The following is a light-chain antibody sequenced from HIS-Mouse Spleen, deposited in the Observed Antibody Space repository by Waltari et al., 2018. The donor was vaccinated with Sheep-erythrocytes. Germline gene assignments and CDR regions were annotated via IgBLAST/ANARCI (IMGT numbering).Light chain of an antibody. CDR2: DAS. CDR3: QQRSNWYT. J-gene: IGKJ2*01. Sequence: EIVLTQSPATLSLSPGERATLSSRASQSVSSYLAWYQQKPGQAPRLLIYDASNRATGIPARFSGSGSGTDFTLTISSLEPEDFAVYYCQQRSNWYTFGQGTK. CDR1: QSVSSY. V-gene: IGKV3-11*01.